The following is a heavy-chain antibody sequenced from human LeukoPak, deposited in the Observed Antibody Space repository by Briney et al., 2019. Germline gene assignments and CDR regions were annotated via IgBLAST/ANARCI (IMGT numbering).Heavy chain of an antibody. D-gene: IGHD2/OR15-2a*01. CDR1: GDSMNEYY. Sequence: SETLFLTCTVSGDSMNEYYWSWVRQPPGQGLEWIGYVHYSGSTTYNPSLKSRVNITIDTSKNQFSLTLTSVTAADTAMYYCARNAGKYYRYFQHWGQGTVVSVSS. CDR2: VHYSGST. J-gene: IGHJ1*01. CDR3: ARNAGKYYRYFQH. V-gene: IGHV4-59*01.